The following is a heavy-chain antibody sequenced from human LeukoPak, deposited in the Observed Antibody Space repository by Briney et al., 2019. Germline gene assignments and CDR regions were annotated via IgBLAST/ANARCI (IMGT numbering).Heavy chain of an antibody. CDR2: INPNSGDT. CDR1: GYTFTGYY. Sequence: GASVKVSCKASGYTFTGYYMHWVRQAPGQGLEWMGWINPNSGDTNSAQKFQGRVTMTSDTSISTAYMELSRLRSDDTAVYFCARKVYYYDSSGYHYFDYWGQGTLVTVSP. J-gene: IGHJ4*02. V-gene: IGHV1-2*02. D-gene: IGHD3-22*01. CDR3: ARKVYYYDSSGYHYFDY.